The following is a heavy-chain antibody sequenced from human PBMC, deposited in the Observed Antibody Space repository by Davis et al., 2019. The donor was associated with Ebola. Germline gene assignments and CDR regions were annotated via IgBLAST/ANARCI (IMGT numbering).Heavy chain of an antibody. Sequence: GESLKISCAASGLTFSRYWMNWVRQAPGQGLEWVANINPDGSEKYYLDSVKGRFTISRDNAKSSAYLQMNSLRVEDTAVYYYHSSGDGPWGQGTLVTVSS. V-gene: IGHV3-7*03. J-gene: IGHJ5*02. CDR2: INPDGSEK. D-gene: IGHD3-22*01. CDR1: GLTFSRYW. CDR3: HSSGDGP.